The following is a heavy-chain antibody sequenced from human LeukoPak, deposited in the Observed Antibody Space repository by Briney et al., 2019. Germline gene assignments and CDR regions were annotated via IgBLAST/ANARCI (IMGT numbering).Heavy chain of an antibody. V-gene: IGHV1-46*01. J-gene: IGHJ5*02. CDR1: GYTFTSYY. D-gene: IGHD6-13*01. CDR2: INPSGGST. Sequence: ASVKVSCKASGYTFTSYYMHWVRQAPGQGLEWMGIINPSGGSTSYAQKFQGRVTMTRDMSTSTVYMELSSLRSEDTAVYYCARESRRYSGYNWFDPWGQGTLVTVPS. CDR3: ARESRRYSGYNWFDP.